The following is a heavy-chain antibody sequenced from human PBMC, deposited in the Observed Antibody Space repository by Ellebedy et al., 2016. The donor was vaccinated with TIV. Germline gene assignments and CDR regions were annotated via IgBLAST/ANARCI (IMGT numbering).Heavy chain of an antibody. J-gene: IGHJ6*02. V-gene: IGHV3-21*01. Sequence: GESLKISCVASGFTFSNYNMNWVRQSPGKGLEWISSITKSGDYMYYADSVKGRFTISRDNARNSLDLQMNSLRAEDTAVYYCARGGRDKYVMDVWGQGTTVTVSS. CDR2: ITKSGDYM. CDR1: GFTFSNYN. CDR3: ARGGRDKYVMDV. D-gene: IGHD5-24*01.